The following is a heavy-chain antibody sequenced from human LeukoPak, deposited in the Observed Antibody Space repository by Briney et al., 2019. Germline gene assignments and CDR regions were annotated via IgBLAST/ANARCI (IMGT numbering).Heavy chain of an antibody. Sequence: ASVTVSCKASGYTFIDYYLHWVRPAPGQGLEGMGWINAKNGGTEYAQKFQGRVTLTRDTSISTAYMVLTSLRYDDTAVYYCARVTSGTYHYWGQGTLVTISS. J-gene: IGHJ4*02. CDR1: GYTFIDYY. CDR2: INAKNGGT. D-gene: IGHD1-26*01. V-gene: IGHV1-2*02. CDR3: ARVTSGTYHY.